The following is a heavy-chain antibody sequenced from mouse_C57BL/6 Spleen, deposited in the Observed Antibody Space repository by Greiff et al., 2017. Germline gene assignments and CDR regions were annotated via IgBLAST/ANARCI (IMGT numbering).Heavy chain of an antibody. J-gene: IGHJ1*03. CDR2: FYPGSGSI. V-gene: IGHV1-62-2*01. Sequence: VTLVESGAELVKPGASVKLSCKASGYTFTEYTIHWVKQRSGQGLEWIGWFYPGSGSIKYNEKFKDKATLTADKSSSTAYMQLSSLTSEDSAVYYCARERYYGSSYNWYFDVWGTGTTVTVSS. CDR1: GYTFTEYT. CDR3: ARERYYGSSYNWYFDV. D-gene: IGHD1-1*01.